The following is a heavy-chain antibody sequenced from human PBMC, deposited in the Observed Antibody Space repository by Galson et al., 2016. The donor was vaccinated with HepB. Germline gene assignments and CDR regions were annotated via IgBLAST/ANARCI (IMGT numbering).Heavy chain of an antibody. J-gene: IGHJ6*02. CDR2: INVGNGIT. CDR1: GYTFTSYR. D-gene: IGHD1-1*01. V-gene: IGHV1-3*01. Sequence: SVKVSCKASGYTFTSYRILWVRQAPGQSLEWMGWINVGNGITKYSEKVQGSVTITSDTSASTVHMELSSLISGDTAVYYCARDVEPLYDYGMDVWGQGTTVIVSS. CDR3: ARDVEPLYDYGMDV.